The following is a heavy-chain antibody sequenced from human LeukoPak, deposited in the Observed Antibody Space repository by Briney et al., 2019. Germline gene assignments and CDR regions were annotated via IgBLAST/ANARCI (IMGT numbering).Heavy chain of an antibody. CDR1: GGSISSYY. Sequence: SETLSLTCTVSGGSISSYYWSWIRQPPGKGLEWIGYIYYSGTTNYNPSLKSRVTISVDTSKNQFSLKLSSVTAADTAVYYCARGLSNYAPNDYWGQGTLVTVSS. CDR2: IYYSGTT. V-gene: IGHV4-59*12. J-gene: IGHJ4*02. CDR3: ARGLSNYAPNDY. D-gene: IGHD4-11*01.